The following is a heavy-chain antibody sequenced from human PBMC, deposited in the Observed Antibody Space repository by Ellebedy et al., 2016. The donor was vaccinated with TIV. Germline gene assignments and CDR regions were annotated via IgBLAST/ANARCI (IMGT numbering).Heavy chain of an antibody. J-gene: IGHJ2*01. CDR3: ARAPNWYFDL. CDR2: ISSSSSYI. CDR1: GFTFSSYS. V-gene: IGHV3-21*01. Sequence: GGSLRLXXAASGFTFSSYSMNWVRQAPGKGLEWVSSISSSSSYIYYADSVKGRFTISRDNAKNSLYLQMNSLRAEDTAVYYCARAPNWYFDLWGRGTLVTVSS.